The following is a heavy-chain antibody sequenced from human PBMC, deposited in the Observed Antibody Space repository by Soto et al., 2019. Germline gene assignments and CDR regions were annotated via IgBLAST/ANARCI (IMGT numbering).Heavy chain of an antibody. Sequence: EVQLLESGGGLVQPGGSLRLSCAASGFTFSSYAMSWVRQAPGKGLEWVSAISGSGGSTYYADSVKGRYTTTRDNSKNTLYLPMNSLRDEDTAVYYCTKGWRNFDWFHPTQADYFPHWRQGTLVTV. D-gene: IGHD3-9*01. V-gene: IGHV3-23*01. CDR3: TKGWRNFDWFHPTQADYFPH. J-gene: IGHJ1*01. CDR2: ISGSGGST. CDR1: GFTFSSYA.